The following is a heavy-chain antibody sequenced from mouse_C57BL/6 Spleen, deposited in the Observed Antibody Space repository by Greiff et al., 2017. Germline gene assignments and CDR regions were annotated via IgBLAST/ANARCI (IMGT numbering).Heavy chain of an antibody. CDR2: IYPGDGDT. V-gene: IGHV1-80*01. J-gene: IGHJ4*01. Sequence: VQLQESGAELVKPGASVKISCKASGYAFSSYWMNWVKQRPGKGLEWIGQIYPGDGDTNYNGKFKGKATLTADKSSSTAYMQLSSLTSEDSAVYFCARAPHITTVVATNYYAMDDWGKGTSVTVSS. D-gene: IGHD1-1*01. CDR3: ARAPHITTVVATNYYAMDD. CDR1: GYAFSSYW.